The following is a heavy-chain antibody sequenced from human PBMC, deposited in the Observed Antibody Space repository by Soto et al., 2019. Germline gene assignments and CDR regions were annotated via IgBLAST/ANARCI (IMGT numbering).Heavy chain of an antibody. Sequence: SVKVSCKASGGTFSSYAISWVRQAPGQGLEWMGGIIPIFGTANYAQKFQGRVTITADESTSTAYMELSSLRSEDTAVYYCARDWTTVTTSFWFARGGQGTLFPASP. CDR2: IIPIFGTA. J-gene: IGHJ5*02. V-gene: IGHV1-69*13. CDR3: ARDWTTVTTSFWFAR. D-gene: IGHD4-4*01. CDR1: GGTFSSYA.